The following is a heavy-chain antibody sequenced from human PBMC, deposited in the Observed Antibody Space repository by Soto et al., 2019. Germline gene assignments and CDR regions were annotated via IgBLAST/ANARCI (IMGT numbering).Heavy chain of an antibody. CDR2: IYSTGTT. J-gene: IGHJ4*02. CDR3: AKDGRGSGSHYNSFGY. Sequence: EVHLVESGGGLIQPGGSLKLSCAASGFTVGNNDMSWVRQAPGKGLEWVSLIYSTGTTKYADAVKGRFTVSRDNAKNTLYLQMNSLRAEDTAVYYCAKDGRGSGSHYNSFGYWGQGTLVTVSS. V-gene: IGHV3-53*01. D-gene: IGHD3-10*01. CDR1: GFTVGNND.